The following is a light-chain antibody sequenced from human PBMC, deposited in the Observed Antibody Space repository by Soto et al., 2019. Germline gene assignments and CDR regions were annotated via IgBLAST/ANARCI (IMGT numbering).Light chain of an antibody. CDR3: SSYTSSSLDVV. Sequence: QPASVSGSPGQSITISCTGTSSDVGGYNYVSWYQQHPGKAPKLMIYDVSNRPSGVSNRFSGSKSGNTASLTISGLQAEDEADYYCSSYTSSSLDVVFGGGTKLTVL. J-gene: IGLJ2*01. CDR1: SSDVGGYNY. CDR2: DVS. V-gene: IGLV2-14*01.